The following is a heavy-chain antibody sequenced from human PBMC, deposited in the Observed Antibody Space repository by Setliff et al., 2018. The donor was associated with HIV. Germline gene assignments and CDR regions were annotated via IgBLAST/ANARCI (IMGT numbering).Heavy chain of an antibody. Sequence: SETLSLTCVVSDDSFSNYDWTWIRQSPGKALEWIGHISSSGTTTYNPSLRSRVTISIETSNTRFSLWLRSATAADTATYFCARLGRAIDDGGSSLRLDFWGQGMLVTVSS. CDR1: DDSFSNYD. J-gene: IGHJ4*02. CDR2: ISSSGTT. CDR3: ARLGRAIDDGGSSLRLDF. D-gene: IGHD2-21*01. V-gene: IGHV4-4*09.